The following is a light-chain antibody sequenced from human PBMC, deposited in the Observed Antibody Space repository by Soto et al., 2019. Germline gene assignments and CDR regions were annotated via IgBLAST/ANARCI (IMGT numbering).Light chain of an antibody. CDR3: LLYYRDTWV. CDR1: TGAVTSDYY. Sequence: QTVVTQEPSLTVSPGGTVTLTCASSTGAVTSDYYPNWFQQRPGQAPRALIYGASDKYSWTPARFSGSLLGGKASLTLSGVQPEDEADYYCLLYYRDTWVFGGGTQLTVL. CDR2: GAS. J-gene: IGLJ3*02. V-gene: IGLV7-43*01.